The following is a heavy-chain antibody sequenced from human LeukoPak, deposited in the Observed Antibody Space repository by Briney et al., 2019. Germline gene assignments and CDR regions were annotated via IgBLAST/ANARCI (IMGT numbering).Heavy chain of an antibody. CDR2: ISGSGGST. D-gene: IGHD1-26*01. J-gene: IGHJ4*02. V-gene: IGHV3-23*01. Sequence: GGSLRLSCAASGLTFSSYAMSWVRQAPGKGLEWVSAISGSGGSTYYADSVKGRFTISRDNSKNTLYLQMNSLRAEDTAVYYCATLVGATRPPKYYFDYWGQGTLVTVSS. CDR3: ATLVGATRPPKYYFDY. CDR1: GLTFSSYA.